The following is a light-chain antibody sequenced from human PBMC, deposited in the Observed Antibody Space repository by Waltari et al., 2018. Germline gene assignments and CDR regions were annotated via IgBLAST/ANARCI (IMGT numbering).Light chain of an antibody. CDR1: QSVSRN. V-gene: IGKV3-15*01. Sequence: EIVMTQSPATLSVSPGERATLSCRASQSVSRNLAWYQQTPGQAPRLLIYGASTRATGIPARFSGSGSRTEFTLTISSLQSEDFAVYSCQQYNNWPPTFGQGTKVDIK. J-gene: IGKJ2*01. CDR3: QQYNNWPPT. CDR2: GAS.